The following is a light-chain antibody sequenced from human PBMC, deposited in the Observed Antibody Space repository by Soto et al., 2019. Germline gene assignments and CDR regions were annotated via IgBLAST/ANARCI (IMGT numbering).Light chain of an antibody. J-gene: IGKJ4*01. CDR1: QSVSSY. CDR3: QQRSNWHT. Sequence: EIVLTQSPATLSLSPGERATLSCRASQSVSSYLAWYQQKPGQAPRLLIYDACNRATGIPARFSGSGSGTDFTLTISSLEPEDFAVYYCQQRSNWHTFGGGTKVEIK. V-gene: IGKV3-11*01. CDR2: DAC.